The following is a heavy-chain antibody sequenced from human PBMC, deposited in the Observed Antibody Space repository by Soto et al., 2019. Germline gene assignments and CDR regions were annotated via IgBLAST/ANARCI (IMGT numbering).Heavy chain of an antibody. CDR1: GYTFTSYA. Sequence: EASVKVSCKASGYTFTSYAMHWVRQAPGQRFEWMGWINAGNGNTKYSQKFQGRVTITRDTSASTAYMELSSLRSEDTAVYYCARDREATSYYYYYYMDVWGKGTTVTVSS. CDR3: ARDREATSYYYYYYMDV. D-gene: IGHD5-12*01. J-gene: IGHJ6*03. V-gene: IGHV1-3*01. CDR2: INAGNGNT.